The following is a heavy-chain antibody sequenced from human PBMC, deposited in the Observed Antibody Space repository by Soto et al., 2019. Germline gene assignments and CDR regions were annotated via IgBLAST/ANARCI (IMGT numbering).Heavy chain of an antibody. V-gene: IGHV3-30-3*01. J-gene: IGHJ5*02. CDR1: GFTFSSYA. CDR3: ARGITYYGGSGNPTNWFDP. D-gene: IGHD2-21*01. Sequence: PGGSLRLSCAASGFTFSSYAMHWVRQAPDKGLEWVAVISYDGSNLYYADSVKGRFTISRDNSKNTLYLQMDSLRAEDTAVYYCARGITYYGGSGNPTNWFDPWGQGTLVTVSS. CDR2: ISYDGSNL.